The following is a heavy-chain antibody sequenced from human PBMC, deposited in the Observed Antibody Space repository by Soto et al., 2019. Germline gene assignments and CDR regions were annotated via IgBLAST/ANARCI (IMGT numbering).Heavy chain of an antibody. D-gene: IGHD2-15*01. CDR1: GFTFSSYA. V-gene: IGHV3-23*01. J-gene: IGHJ6*03. Sequence: GSLRLSCAASGFTFSSYAMSWVRQAPGKGLEWVSGISGSGGNTYYADSVKGRFTISRDNSKNTLYLQMNSLRAEDTALYYCAKVFRYCSGTSCYQNYMDVWGKGTTVTVS. CDR2: ISGSGGNT. CDR3: AKVFRYCSGTSCYQNYMDV.